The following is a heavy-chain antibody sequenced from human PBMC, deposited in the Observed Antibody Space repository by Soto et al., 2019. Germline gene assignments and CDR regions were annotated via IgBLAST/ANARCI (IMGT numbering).Heavy chain of an antibody. J-gene: IGHJ5*02. CDR1: GDSVSSNSAA. V-gene: IGHV6-1*01. D-gene: IGHD6-6*01. Sequence: QVQLQQSGPGLVKPSQTLSLTCAISGDSVSSNSAAWNWIRQSPSRGLEWLGRTYYRSKWYNDYAVSVKSRITIHPDTSKNQFSLQLNSVTPEDTAVYYCARGQVEYSSSSPLAAAGTSGWFDPWGQGTLVTVSS. CDR3: ARGQVEYSSSSPLAAAGTSGWFDP. CDR2: TYYRSKWYN.